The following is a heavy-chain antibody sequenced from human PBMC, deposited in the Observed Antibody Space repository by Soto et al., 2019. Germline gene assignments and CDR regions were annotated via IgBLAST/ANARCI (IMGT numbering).Heavy chain of an antibody. D-gene: IGHD2-21*01. Sequence: GGSLRLSCAASGFTFSSYSMNWVRQAPGKGLEWVSSISSSSSYIYYADSVKGRFTISRDNAKNSLYLQMNSLRAEDTAVYYCARDSLDYDVVATTIDYWGQGTLVTVSS. CDR3: ARDSLDYDVVATTIDY. J-gene: IGHJ4*02. CDR1: GFTFSSYS. CDR2: ISSSSSYI. V-gene: IGHV3-21*01.